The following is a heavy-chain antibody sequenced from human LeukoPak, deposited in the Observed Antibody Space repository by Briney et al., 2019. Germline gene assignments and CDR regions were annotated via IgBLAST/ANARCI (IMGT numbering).Heavy chain of an antibody. CDR1: GGSISSGSYY. CDR2: IYTSGST. CDR3: AREGSSWPGDAFDI. V-gene: IGHV4-61*02. J-gene: IGHJ3*02. Sequence: PSQTLSLTCTVSGGSISSGSYYWSWIRQPAGKGLEWIGRIYTSGSTNYNPSLKSRVTISVDTSKNQFSLKLSSVTAADTAVYYCAREGSSWPGDAFDIWGQGTMVTVSS. D-gene: IGHD6-13*01.